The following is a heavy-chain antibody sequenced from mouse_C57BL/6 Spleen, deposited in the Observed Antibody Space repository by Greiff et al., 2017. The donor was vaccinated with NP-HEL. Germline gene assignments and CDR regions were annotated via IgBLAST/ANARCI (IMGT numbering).Heavy chain of an antibody. V-gene: IGHV5-17*01. CDR2: ISSGSSTI. CDR3: ASRIYYYGSSNYYAMDY. CDR1: GFTFSDYG. D-gene: IGHD1-1*01. Sequence: EVKLVESGGGLVKPGGSLKLSCAASGFTFSDYGMHWVRQAPEKGLEWVAYISSGSSTIYYADTVKGRFTISRDNAKNTLFLQMTSLRSEDTAMYYCASRIYYYGSSNYYAMDYWGQGTSVTVSS. J-gene: IGHJ4*01.